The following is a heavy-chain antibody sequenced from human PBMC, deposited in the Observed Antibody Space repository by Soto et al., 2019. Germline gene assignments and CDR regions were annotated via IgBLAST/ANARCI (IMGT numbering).Heavy chain of an antibody. CDR2: INGDGTTT. CDR1: GFPFSSYW. Sequence: EVQRLESGGGLVQPGGSLRLSCAASGFPFSSYWMHWVRQAPGKGLVWVSRINGDGTTTGYADFVKGRFSISRDSAKNTLYLQMNSLRAEDTAVYYCVRDLSVTTKFDYWGQGTLVTVSS. V-gene: IGHV3-74*01. CDR3: VRDLSVTTKFDY. D-gene: IGHD4-17*01. J-gene: IGHJ4*02.